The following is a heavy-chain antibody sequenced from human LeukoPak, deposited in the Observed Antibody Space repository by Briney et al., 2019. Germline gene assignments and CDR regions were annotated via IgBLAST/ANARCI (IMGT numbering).Heavy chain of an antibody. Sequence: ASVKVSRKASGYTFTSYYMHWVRQAPGQGLEWMGIINPSGGSTSYAQKFQGRVTMTRDTSTSTVYMELSSLRSEDTAVYYCARDYAAAGTLNWFDPWGQGTLVTVSS. CDR2: INPSGGST. D-gene: IGHD6-13*01. J-gene: IGHJ5*02. V-gene: IGHV1-46*01. CDR1: GYTFTSYY. CDR3: ARDYAAAGTLNWFDP.